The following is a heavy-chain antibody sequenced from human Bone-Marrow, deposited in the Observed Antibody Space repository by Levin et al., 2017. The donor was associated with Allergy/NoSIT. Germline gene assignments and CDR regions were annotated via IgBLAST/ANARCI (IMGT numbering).Heavy chain of an antibody. CDR1: GGSFSGYY. V-gene: IGHV4-34*01. CDR2: INHSGSP. D-gene: IGHD6-6*01. CDR3: AGAGEYSSSVNWFDP. Sequence: SQTLSLTCAVYGGSFSGYYWSWIRQPPGKGLEWIGEINHSGSPNYNPSLKSRVTIPVDTTKNQFSWKLSSVTAADTAVYYCAGAGEYSSSVNWFDPWGQGTLVTVSS. J-gene: IGHJ5*02.